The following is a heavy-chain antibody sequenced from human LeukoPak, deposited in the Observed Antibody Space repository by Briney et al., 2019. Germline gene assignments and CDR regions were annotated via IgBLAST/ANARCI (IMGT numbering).Heavy chain of an antibody. V-gene: IGHV1-24*01. J-gene: IGHJ4*02. CDR2: FDPADGET. CDR3: ATGHYWVRGFDY. Sequence: ASVKLSCKVSGYTLTELSIHWVRRAPGKGLEWMGGFDPADGETIYAQKFQGRVTMTEDTSTDTAYMEMSSLTSEDTAMYYCATGHYWVRGFDYWGQGTLVTVSS. D-gene: IGHD3-10*02. CDR1: GYTLTELS.